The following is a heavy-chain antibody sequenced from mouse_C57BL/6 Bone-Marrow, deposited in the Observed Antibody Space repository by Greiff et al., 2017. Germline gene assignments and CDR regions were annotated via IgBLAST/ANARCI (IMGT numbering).Heavy chain of an antibody. D-gene: IGHD2-3*01. Sequence: QVHVKQPGTELVKPGASVKLSCKASGYTFTSYWMHWVKQRPGQGLEWIGNINPSNGGTKYHEKFTSKATLTVDQSSSTAYMQLSSLTSEDSAVYYCARTGDIYDGYYPSYAMDYWGQGTSVTVSS. CDR3: ARTGDIYDGYYPSYAMDY. CDR1: GYTFTSYW. J-gene: IGHJ4*01. V-gene: IGHV1-53*01. CDR2: INPSNGGT.